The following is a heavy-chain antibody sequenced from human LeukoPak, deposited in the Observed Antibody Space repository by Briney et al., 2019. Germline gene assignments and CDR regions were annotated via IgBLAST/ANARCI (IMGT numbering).Heavy chain of an antibody. D-gene: IGHD6-13*01. V-gene: IGHV1-18*01. CDR1: GYTFTSYG. Sequence: GASVKVSCKASGYTFTSYGISWVRQAPGQGLEWMGWICASNGNTNYAQKLQGRVTMTTDTSTSTAYMEVRSLRSDDTAVYYCAREQLEGNWFDPWGQGTLVTVSS. CDR3: AREQLEGNWFDP. CDR2: ICASNGNT. J-gene: IGHJ5*02.